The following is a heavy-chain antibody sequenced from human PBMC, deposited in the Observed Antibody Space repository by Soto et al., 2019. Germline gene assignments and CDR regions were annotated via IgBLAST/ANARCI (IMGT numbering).Heavy chain of an antibody. CDR3: ARAISGYVT. Sequence: GESLKISCQDSGYSFNNYWNAWVRQMPGKGLEWMGIIYPSDSRTTYSPSFQGQVTISVDTSINTAYLQWSSLKASDTAVYYCARAISGYVTWGQGTLVTVSS. CDR2: IYPSDSRT. D-gene: IGHD5-12*01. J-gene: IGHJ5*02. CDR1: GYSFNNYW. V-gene: IGHV5-51*01.